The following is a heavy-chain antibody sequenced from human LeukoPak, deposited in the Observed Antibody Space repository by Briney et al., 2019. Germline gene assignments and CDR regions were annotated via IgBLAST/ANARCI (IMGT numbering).Heavy chain of an antibody. D-gene: IGHD3-3*01. V-gene: IGHV3-30*02. CDR2: IRSDGGNK. CDR1: GFTFSSYG. CDR3: AKGYDFWRRGHY. J-gene: IGHJ4*02. Sequence: AGGSLRLSCAASGFTFSSYGMHWVRQAPGEGLGWVAFIRSDGGNKYYADSVKGRFTISRDTSKNTLYLQMYSLRAEDTAVYYCAKGYDFWRRGHYWGQGPVVTVSS.